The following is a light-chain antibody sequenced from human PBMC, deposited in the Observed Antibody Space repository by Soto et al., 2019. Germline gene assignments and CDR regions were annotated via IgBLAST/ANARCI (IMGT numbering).Light chain of an antibody. J-gene: IGKJ3*01. CDR2: DAS. CDR1: QSVSSY. Sequence: EIVLTQSPATLSLSPGERATLSCRASQSVSSYLAWYQQKPGQAPRLLIYDASNRATGIPARFSGSGSGTDFTLTISSLEPEDFAVFYLQPRSNWPRGFTFGPGTKVDIK. V-gene: IGKV3-11*01. CDR3: QPRSNWPRGFT.